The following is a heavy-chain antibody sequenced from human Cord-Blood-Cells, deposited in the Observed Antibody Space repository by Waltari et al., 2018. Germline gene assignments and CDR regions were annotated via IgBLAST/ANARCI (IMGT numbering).Heavy chain of an antibody. CDR3: ARLACSSTSCYTGWFDP. D-gene: IGHD2-2*02. J-gene: IGHJ5*02. V-gene: IGHV1-2*02. Sequence: QVQLVQSGAEVKKPGASVKVSCKASGYTFTGYYMHWVRQAPGQGLEWMGWINPNSGGTSYAQKCQGRVTMTRDTSISTAYMELSRLRSDDTAVYYCARLACSSTSCYTGWFDPWGQGTLVTVSS. CDR1: GYTFTGYY. CDR2: INPNSGGT.